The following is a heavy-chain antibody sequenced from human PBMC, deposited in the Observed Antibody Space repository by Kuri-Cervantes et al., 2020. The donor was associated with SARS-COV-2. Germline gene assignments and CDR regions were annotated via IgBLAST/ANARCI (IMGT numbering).Heavy chain of an antibody. CDR2: INHSGST. J-gene: IGHJ4*02. D-gene: IGHD6-13*01. V-gene: IGHV4-34*01. CDR3: ARGRIAAAGKTFDY. CDR1: GGSISSGGYS. Sequence: SETLSLTCAVSGGSISSGGYSWSWIRQPPGKGLEWIGEINHSGSTNYNPSLKSRVTISVDTSKNQFSLKLSSVTAADTAVYYCARGRIAAAGKTFDYWGQGILVTVSS.